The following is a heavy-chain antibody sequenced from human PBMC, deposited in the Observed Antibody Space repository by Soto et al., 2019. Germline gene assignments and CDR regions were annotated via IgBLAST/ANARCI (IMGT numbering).Heavy chain of an antibody. CDR2: IWYDGSNK. CDR3: ARDWTIFGVVGHYYYGMDV. D-gene: IGHD3-3*01. J-gene: IGHJ6*02. CDR1: GFTFSSYG. V-gene: IGHV3-33*01. Sequence: GGSLRLSCAASGFTFSSYGMHWVRQAPGKGLEWVAVIWYDGSNKYYADSVKGRFTISRDNSKNTLYLQMNSLRAEDTAVYYCARDWTIFGVVGHYYYGMDVWGQGTTVTVSS.